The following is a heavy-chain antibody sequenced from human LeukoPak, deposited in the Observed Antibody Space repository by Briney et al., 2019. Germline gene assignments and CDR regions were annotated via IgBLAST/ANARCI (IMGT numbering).Heavy chain of an antibody. J-gene: IGHJ4*02. CDR3: ARGGSSGYPDY. CDR2: INSDGSST. Sequence: PGGSLRLSCAASGFTFSSYWMHWVRQAPGKGLVWVSRINSDGSSTIYADSVKGRFTISRDNAKNTLYLQMNSLRAEDTAVYYCARGGSSGYPDYWGQGTPVTVSS. D-gene: IGHD3-22*01. CDR1: GFTFSSYW. V-gene: IGHV3-74*01.